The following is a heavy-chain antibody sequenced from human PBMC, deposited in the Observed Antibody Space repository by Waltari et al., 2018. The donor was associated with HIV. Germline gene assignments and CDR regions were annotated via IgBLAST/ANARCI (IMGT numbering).Heavy chain of an antibody. CDR3: TTGDVVVVAAHPGYFQH. CDR2: IKSKTDGGTT. V-gene: IGHV3-15*01. Sequence: EVQLVESGGGLVKPGGSLRLSCAASGFTFSNAWMSWVRQAPGTGLEWVGRIKSKTDGGTTDYAAPVKGRFTISRDDSKNTLYLKMNSLKTEDTAVYYCTTGDVVVVAAHPGYFQHWGQGTLVTVSS. CDR1: GFTFSNAW. J-gene: IGHJ1*01. D-gene: IGHD2-15*01.